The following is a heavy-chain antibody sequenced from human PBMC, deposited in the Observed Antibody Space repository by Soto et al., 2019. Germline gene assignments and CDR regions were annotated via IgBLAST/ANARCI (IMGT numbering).Heavy chain of an antibody. V-gene: IGHV3-23*01. CDR1: GFTFSSYA. D-gene: IGHD3-3*01. CDR2: ISGSGGST. CDR3: AKDPRITIFGVVIEPDYYMDV. J-gene: IGHJ6*03. Sequence: GGSLRLSCAASGFTFSSYAMSWVRQAPGKGLEWVSAISGSGGSTYYADSVKGRFTISRDNSKNTLYLQMNSLRAEDTAVYYCAKDPRITIFGVVIEPDYYMDVWGKGTTVTVSS.